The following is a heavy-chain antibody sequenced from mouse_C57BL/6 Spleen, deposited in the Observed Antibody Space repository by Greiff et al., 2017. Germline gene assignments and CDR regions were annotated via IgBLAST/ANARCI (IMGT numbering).Heavy chain of an antibody. V-gene: IGHV1-26*01. CDR2: INPNNGGT. D-gene: IGHD2-4*01. Sequence: VQLQQSGPELVKPGASVKISCKASGYTFTDYYMNWVKQSHGKSLEWIGDINPNNGGTSYNQKFKGKATLTVDKSSSTAYMELRSLTSEDSAVYYCARHDDYEGYWGQGTTLTVSS. CDR3: ARHDDYEGY. J-gene: IGHJ2*01. CDR1: GYTFTDYY.